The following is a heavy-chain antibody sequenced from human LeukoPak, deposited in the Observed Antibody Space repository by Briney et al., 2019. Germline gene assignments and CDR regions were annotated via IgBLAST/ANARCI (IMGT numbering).Heavy chain of an antibody. CDR3: AKGHGLSGLRRYYFDY. D-gene: IGHD3-10*01. CDR1: GYTFTGYY. Sequence: SCKASGYTFTGYYMHWVRQAPGKGREWVAVISYDGDNQYYADSVKGRFTISRDNSKNTLYLQMNSLRVEDTAVYYCAKGHGLSGLRRYYFDYWGQGTLVTVSS. CDR2: ISYDGDNQ. J-gene: IGHJ4*02. V-gene: IGHV3-30*18.